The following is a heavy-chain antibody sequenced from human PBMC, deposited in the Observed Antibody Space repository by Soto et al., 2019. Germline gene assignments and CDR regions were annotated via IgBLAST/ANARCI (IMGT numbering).Heavy chain of an antibody. CDR1: GGSISGSY. D-gene: IGHD6-19*01. V-gene: IGHV4-59*01. CDR3: ARSVAVPGAHIDY. CDR2: VYYTGST. J-gene: IGHJ4*02. Sequence: PSEPLSLTCSVSGGSISGSYWSWIRQSPGKGLEWLGYVYYTGSTNYSPSLRSRVSISVDTSKNEFSLRLSSVTAADTAVYFCARSVAVPGAHIDYWGQGTQVTVYS.